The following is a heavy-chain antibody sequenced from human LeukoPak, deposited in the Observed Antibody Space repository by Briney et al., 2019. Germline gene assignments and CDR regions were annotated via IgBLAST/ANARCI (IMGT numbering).Heavy chain of an antibody. J-gene: IGHJ4*02. CDR1: GFTFSNYG. D-gene: IGHD2-2*01. CDR2: ISYDGSNK. Sequence: GGSLRPSCAASGFTFSNYGMHWVRQAPGKGLEWVAVISYDGSNKYYADSVKGRFAISGDNSKNTLYLQMNSLRAEDTAVYYCAKAYGYCTTTSCSHEEFDYWGQGTLVTVSS. V-gene: IGHV3-30*18. CDR3: AKAYGYCTTTSCSHEEFDY.